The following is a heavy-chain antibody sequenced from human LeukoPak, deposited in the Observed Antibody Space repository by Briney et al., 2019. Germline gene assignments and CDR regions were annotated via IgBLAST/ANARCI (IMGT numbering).Heavy chain of an antibody. V-gene: IGHV4-34*01. CDR3: ARGRSSRDFDY. CDR2: INHSGST. CDR1: GGSFSGYY. Sequence: SETLSLTCAVYGGSFSGYYWSWIRQPPGKGLGWIGEINHSGSTNYNPSLKSRVTISVDTSKNQFSLKLSSVTAADTAVYYCARGRSSRDFDYWGQGTLVTVSS. D-gene: IGHD6-13*01. J-gene: IGHJ4*02.